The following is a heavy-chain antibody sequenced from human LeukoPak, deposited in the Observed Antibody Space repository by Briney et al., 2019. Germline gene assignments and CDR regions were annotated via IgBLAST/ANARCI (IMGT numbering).Heavy chain of an antibody. CDR3: ARSFTITRPNWFDP. V-gene: IGHV4-31*03. Sequence: PSETLSLTCTVSGGSISSGGYSWSWIRQHPGKGLEWIGYIYYSGSTYYNPSLKSRVTISVDTSKNQFSLKLSSVTAADTAVYYCARSFTITRPNWFDPWGQGTLVTVSS. CDR1: GGSISSGGYS. CDR2: IYYSGST. J-gene: IGHJ5*02. D-gene: IGHD5-12*01.